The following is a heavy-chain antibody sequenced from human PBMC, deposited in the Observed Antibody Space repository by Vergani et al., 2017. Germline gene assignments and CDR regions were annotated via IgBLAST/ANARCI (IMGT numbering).Heavy chain of an antibody. V-gene: IGHV4-61*02. CDR2: IYTSGST. Sequence: QVQLQESGPGLVKPSQTLSLTCTVSGGSISSGSYYWSWIRQPAGKGLEWIGRIYTSGSTNYNPSLKSRVTISVDTSKNQFSLKLSSVTAADTAVYYCARDIVVVPTAYNWFDPWGQGILVTVSS. CDR1: GGSISSGSYY. CDR3: ARDIVVVPTAYNWFDP. J-gene: IGHJ5*02. D-gene: IGHD2-2*01.